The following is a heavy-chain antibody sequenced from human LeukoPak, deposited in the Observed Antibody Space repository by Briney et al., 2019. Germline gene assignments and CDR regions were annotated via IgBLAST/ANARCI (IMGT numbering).Heavy chain of an antibody. J-gene: IGHJ4*02. CDR3: ARIGYSSGWPQIDY. Sequence: SETLSLTCTVSGGSISSSSDYWGWIRQPPGKGLEWIGSIYYSGSTYYNPSLKSRVTISVDTSKNQFSLKLSSVTAADTAVYYCARIGYSSGWPQIDYWGQGTLVTVSS. CDR2: IYYSGST. CDR1: GGSISSSSDY. V-gene: IGHV4-39*01. D-gene: IGHD6-19*01.